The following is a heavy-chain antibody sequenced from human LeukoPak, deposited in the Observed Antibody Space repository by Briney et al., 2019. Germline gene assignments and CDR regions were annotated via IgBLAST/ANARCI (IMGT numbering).Heavy chain of an antibody. CDR3: ARDRGRLRGQNGDGDAFDI. CDR1: GFSVGGNY. V-gene: IGHV3-53*01. Sequence: GGSLRLSCTASGFSVGGNYISWVRQAPGKGLEWVSIFYIDGRAFHAASVKGRFTMSRDISKNSVDLQMNSLRAEDTAVYFCARDRGRLRGQNGDGDAFDIWGQGTRVTVSS. D-gene: IGHD3-16*01. J-gene: IGHJ3*02. CDR2: FYIDGRA.